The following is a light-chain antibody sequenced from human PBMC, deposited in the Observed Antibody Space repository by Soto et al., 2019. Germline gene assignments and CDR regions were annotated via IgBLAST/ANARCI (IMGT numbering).Light chain of an antibody. V-gene: IGKV3-11*01. Sequence: EIVLTQSPATLSLSPGERATLSCRASQSVSSSLAWYQQKPGQAPRLLIYATSNRAPGIPARFSGSSSGTDFTLTISSLEPEDFAIYYCQQRSNWITFGQGTRLEIE. CDR2: ATS. CDR1: QSVSSS. J-gene: IGKJ5*01. CDR3: QQRSNWIT.